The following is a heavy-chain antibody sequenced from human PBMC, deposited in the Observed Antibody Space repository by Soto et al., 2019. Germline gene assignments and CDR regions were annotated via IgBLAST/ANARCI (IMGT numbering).Heavy chain of an antibody. CDR2: TYYRSRWYN. CDR1: GDSVSSATAT. V-gene: IGHV6-1*01. CDR3: ARDGSGFHWYFDL. J-gene: IGHJ2*01. D-gene: IGHD6-19*01. Sequence: PSQTLPLTCVISGDSVSSATATWSWIRQSTSRGLEWLGRTYYRSRWYNDYAVSVKSRIVITPDTSKNQLSLHLNSVTPEDTALYFCARDGSGFHWYFDLWGRGTLVTVSS.